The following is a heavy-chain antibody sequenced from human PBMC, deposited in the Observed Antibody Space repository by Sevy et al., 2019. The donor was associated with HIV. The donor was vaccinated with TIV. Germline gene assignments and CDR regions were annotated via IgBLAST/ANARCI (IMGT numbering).Heavy chain of an antibody. CDR2: IRAKVSGGTT. D-gene: IGHD4-17*01. CDR1: GVISLGVYA. Sequence: GGSLRLSCTASGVISLGVYAMSWFRQAPGKGLEWVGSIRAKVSGGTTEFAASVKGRFTISRDDSKTIAYLQMDSLRIEDTGVYYCAIHDFGDYGNVNWGQGTLVTVSS. CDR3: AIHDFGDYGNVN. V-gene: IGHV3-49*03. J-gene: IGHJ4*02.